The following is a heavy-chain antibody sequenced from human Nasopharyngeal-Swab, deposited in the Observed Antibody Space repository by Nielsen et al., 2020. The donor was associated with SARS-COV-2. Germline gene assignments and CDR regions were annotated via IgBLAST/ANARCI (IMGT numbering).Heavy chain of an antibody. CDR2: INVSSLTT. CDR1: GFPLKNYN. Sequence: GESLNISCAVSGFPLKNYNMIWVRQAPGKGLEWLSYINVSSLTTYYADSVKGRFTISRDNAKNTLYLQINSLRVEDTAVYYCARWRGSTTWYFDYWDQGTLVTVSS. D-gene: IGHD2-2*01. CDR3: ARWRGSTTWYFDY. J-gene: IGHJ4*02. V-gene: IGHV3-48*04.